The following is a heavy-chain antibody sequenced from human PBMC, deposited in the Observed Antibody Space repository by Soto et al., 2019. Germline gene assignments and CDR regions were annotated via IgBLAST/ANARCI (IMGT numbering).Heavy chain of an antibody. CDR3: ARAQLVGYYFDS. D-gene: IGHD2-2*01. CDR1: GGSISSGDYY. J-gene: IGHJ4*02. Sequence: QVKLQESGPGLVKASQTLSLTCTVSGGSISSGDYYWSWIRQAPGKGLEWIGYIYYSGSTYYNPSLKSRVTISTDTSKTQFSLKLSSVTAADTAVYYCARAQLVGYYFDSWGQGTLVTVSS. V-gene: IGHV4-30-4*01. CDR2: IYYSGST.